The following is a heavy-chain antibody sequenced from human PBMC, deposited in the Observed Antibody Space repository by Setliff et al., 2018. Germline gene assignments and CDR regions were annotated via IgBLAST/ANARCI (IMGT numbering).Heavy chain of an antibody. CDR3: ATLTGDRGVDY. J-gene: IGHJ4*02. CDR2: INHSGST. Sequence: SETLSLTCTVSGGSISSGSYYWSWIRQPPGKGLEWIGEINHSGSTNYNPSLKSRVTISVDTSKNQFSLKLSSVTAADTAVYYCATLTGDRGVDYWGQGRLVTVSS. D-gene: IGHD7-27*01. V-gene: IGHV4-39*07. CDR1: GGSISSGSYY.